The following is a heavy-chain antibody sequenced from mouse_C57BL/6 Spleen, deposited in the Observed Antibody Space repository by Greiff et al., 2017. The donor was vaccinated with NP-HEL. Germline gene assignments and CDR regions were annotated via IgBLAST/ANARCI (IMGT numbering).Heavy chain of an antibody. CDR2: ISYDGSN. V-gene: IGHV3-6*01. D-gene: IGHD2-5*01. Sequence: EVQLVESGPGLVKPSQSLSLTCSVTGYSITSGYYWNWIRQFPGNKLEWMGYISYDGSNNYNPSLKNRISITRDTSKNQFFLKLNSVTTEDTATYYCAREDYYSNYLFDYWGQGTTLTVSS. CDR1: GYSITSGYY. J-gene: IGHJ2*01. CDR3: AREDYYSNYLFDY.